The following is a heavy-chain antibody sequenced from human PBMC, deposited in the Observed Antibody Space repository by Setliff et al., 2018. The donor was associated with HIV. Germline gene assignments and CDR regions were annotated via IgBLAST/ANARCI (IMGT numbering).Heavy chain of an antibody. CDR3: ARHGGLSGSSWGGGDY. Sequence: SETLSLTCTVSSGSISSSSYYWGWIRQPPGKGLEWIGSIYYSGSTYYNPSLKSRVTISVDTSKNQFSLKLTSGTAGDTAVYYCARHGGLSGSSWGGGDYWGQGTLVTVSS. V-gene: IGHV4-39*01. J-gene: IGHJ4*02. D-gene: IGHD1-26*01. CDR1: SGSISSSSYY. CDR2: IYYSGST.